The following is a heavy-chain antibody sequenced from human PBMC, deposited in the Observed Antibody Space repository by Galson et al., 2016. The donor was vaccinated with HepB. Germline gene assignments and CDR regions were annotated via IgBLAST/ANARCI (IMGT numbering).Heavy chain of an antibody. V-gene: IGHV3-21*01. Sequence: SLRLSCAASGFTFSTYSMNWVRQAPGKGLEWVSSISSSSSYIYYADSLKGRFTISRDNPRNSLYLQMNSLSAEDTAVYYCARDLRLDYYDNRGYPFDYWGQGTLVTVSS. CDR3: ARDLRLDYYDNRGYPFDY. J-gene: IGHJ4*02. D-gene: IGHD3-22*01. CDR2: ISSSSSYI. CDR1: GFTFSTYS.